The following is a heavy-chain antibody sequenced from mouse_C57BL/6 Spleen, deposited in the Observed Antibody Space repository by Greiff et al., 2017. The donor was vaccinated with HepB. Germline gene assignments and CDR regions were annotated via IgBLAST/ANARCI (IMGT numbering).Heavy chain of an antibody. D-gene: IGHD2-4*01. CDR3: TRIRIYYDYDY. Sequence: VQLPQSGAELVRPGASVPLSCKASGYTFTDYDMHWVKQTPVHGLEWIGALDPETGGTAYNQKFKGKAILTADKSSSTAYMELRSLTSEDSAVYYCTRIRIYYDYDYWGQGTTLTVSS. CDR1: GYTFTDYD. J-gene: IGHJ2*01. V-gene: IGHV1-15*01. CDR2: LDPETGGT.